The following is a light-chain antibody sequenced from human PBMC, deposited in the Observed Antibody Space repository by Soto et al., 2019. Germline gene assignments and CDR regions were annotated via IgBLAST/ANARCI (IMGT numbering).Light chain of an antibody. CDR1: QSVITF. V-gene: IGKV3-11*01. CDR3: QQRINWPLT. Sequence: PGERATLSCRASQSVITFLAWYQQKPGQAPRLLIYDVSSRATGIPARFSGSGSGTDFTLTISSLEPEDFAVYYCQQRINWPLTFGGGTKVEIK. J-gene: IGKJ4*01. CDR2: DVS.